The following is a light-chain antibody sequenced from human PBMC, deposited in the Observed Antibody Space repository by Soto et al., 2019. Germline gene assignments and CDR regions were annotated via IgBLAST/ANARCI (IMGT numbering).Light chain of an antibody. J-gene: IGLJ3*02. CDR2: NTS. CDR3: LLYFGGAQLV. V-gene: IGLV7-43*01. Sequence: QTVVTQEPSLTVSLGGTVTLTCASSTGAVTSGYYPNWFQQKPGQAPRALIYNTSNKHSWTPARFSGSLLGGKAALTLSGVQPEDEADYYCLLYFGGAQLVFGGGTKLTVL. CDR1: TGAVTSGYY.